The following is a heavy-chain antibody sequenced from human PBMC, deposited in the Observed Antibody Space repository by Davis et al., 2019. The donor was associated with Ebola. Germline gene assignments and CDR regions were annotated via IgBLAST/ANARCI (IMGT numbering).Heavy chain of an antibody. CDR2: ISSDSETI. J-gene: IGHJ5*02. CDR3: TRRYYDTSGHPFDL. D-gene: IGHD3-22*01. V-gene: IGHV3-21*01. Sequence: PGGSLRLSCAASGFTFRSYTMNWVRQAAGKGLEWVSSISSDSETIVYADSVKGRFTITRDNAKNALYLQMDTLRAEDTAVYYCTRRYYDTSGHPFDLWGQGTLVTVSS. CDR1: GFTFRSYT.